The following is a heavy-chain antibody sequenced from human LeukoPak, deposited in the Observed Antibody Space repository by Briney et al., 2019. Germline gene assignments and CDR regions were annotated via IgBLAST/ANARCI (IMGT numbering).Heavy chain of an antibody. Sequence: GGSLRLPCAASGFTFSSYAMHWVRQAPGKGLEYVSAISSNGGSTYYANSVKGRFTISRDNSKNTLYLQMNSLRAEDTAVYYCARDSYGDYEDWGQGTLVTVSS. J-gene: IGHJ4*02. CDR3: ARDSYGDYED. CDR2: ISSNGGST. D-gene: IGHD4-17*01. V-gene: IGHV3-64*01. CDR1: GFTFSSYA.